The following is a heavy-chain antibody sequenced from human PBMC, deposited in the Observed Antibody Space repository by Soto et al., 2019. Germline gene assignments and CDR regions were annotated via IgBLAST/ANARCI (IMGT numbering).Heavy chain of an antibody. D-gene: IGHD3-22*01. CDR3: ARDLPPSYDSSGYSVFDI. Sequence: QVQLQESGPGLVKPSETLSLTCSVSGGSISSYYWSWIRQSPGKGLEWIGYIYSSGSTNYNPSLKNRVAISVDTSKNQFSLRRSSVTAADTAVYYCARDLPPSYDSSGYSVFDIWGQGTMVTVSS. J-gene: IGHJ3*02. CDR2: IYSSGST. CDR1: GGSISSYY. V-gene: IGHV4-59*01.